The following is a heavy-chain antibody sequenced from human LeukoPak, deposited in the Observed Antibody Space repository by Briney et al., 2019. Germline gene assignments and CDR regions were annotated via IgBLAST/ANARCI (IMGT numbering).Heavy chain of an antibody. V-gene: IGHV3-30*04. CDR1: GFTFSSYA. CDR3: ARGGVVVVPAALGWFDP. CDR2: ISYDGSNK. J-gene: IGHJ5*02. Sequence: GRSLRLSCAASGFTFSSYAMHWVRQAPGKGLEWVAVISYDGSNKYYADSVKGRFTISRDNSKNTLYLQMNSLRAEDTAVYYCARGGVVVVPAALGWFDPWGQGTLVTVSS. D-gene: IGHD2-2*01.